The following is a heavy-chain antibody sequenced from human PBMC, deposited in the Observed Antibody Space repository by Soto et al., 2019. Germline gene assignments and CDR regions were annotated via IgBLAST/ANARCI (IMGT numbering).Heavy chain of an antibody. CDR3: ARWDYGDYARFDY. J-gene: IGHJ4*02. CDR1: GYTFTSHD. V-gene: IGHV1-8*01. CDR2: MNTNSGNT. Sequence: QVQLVQSGAEVKKSGASVKVSCKASGYTFTSHDINWVRQATGQGLEWMGWMNTNSGNTGYAQKFQGRVTMTRNTSISTAYMALSSLRSEDTAVYYGARWDYGDYARFDYGGQGTLVTVSS. D-gene: IGHD4-17*01.